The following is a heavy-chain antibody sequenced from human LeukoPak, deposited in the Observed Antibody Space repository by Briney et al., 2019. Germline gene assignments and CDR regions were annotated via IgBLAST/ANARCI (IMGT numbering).Heavy chain of an antibody. CDR1: GGSISSSDT. Sequence: PSETLSLIYAVSGGSISSSDTRSWVRQPPGKGLEWIGEIYRSGSTNYNPSLKSRVTISVDKSKNQFSLNLNSVTAADPAVYYCARLYYIILTGSYRKFDPWGQGTLVTVSS. CDR3: ARLYYIILTGSYRKFDP. CDR2: IYRSGST. J-gene: IGHJ5*02. D-gene: IGHD3-9*01. V-gene: IGHV4-4*02.